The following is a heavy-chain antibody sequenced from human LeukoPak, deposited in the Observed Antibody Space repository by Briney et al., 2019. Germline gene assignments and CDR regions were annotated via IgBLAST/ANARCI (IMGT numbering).Heavy chain of an antibody. CDR1: GGTFSSYA. CDR3: ARDIVPAAPPEDLPASSSSPYYYYGMDV. V-gene: IGHV1-69*05. Sequence: ASVKVSCKASGGTFSSYAISWVRQAPGQGLEWMGGIIPIFGTANYAQKFQGRVTITTDESTSTAYMGLSSLRSEDTAVYYCARDIVPAAPPEDLPASSSSPYYYYGMDVWGQGTTVTVSS. D-gene: IGHD2-2*01. CDR2: IIPIFGTA. J-gene: IGHJ6*02.